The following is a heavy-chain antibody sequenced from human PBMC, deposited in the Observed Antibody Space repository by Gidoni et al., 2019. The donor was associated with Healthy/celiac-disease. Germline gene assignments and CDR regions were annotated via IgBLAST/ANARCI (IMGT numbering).Heavy chain of an antibody. Sequence: EVQLVESGGGLVKPGGSLRLSCAASGSTFSSYSMNWVRQAPGKGLEWVSSISSSSSYIYYADSVKGRFTISRDNAKNSLYLQMNSLRAEDTAVYYCAGGGGYSGYGGDWFDPWGQGTLVTVSS. D-gene: IGHD5-12*01. V-gene: IGHV3-21*01. J-gene: IGHJ5*02. CDR1: GSTFSSYS. CDR3: AGGGGYSGYGGDWFDP. CDR2: ISSSSSYI.